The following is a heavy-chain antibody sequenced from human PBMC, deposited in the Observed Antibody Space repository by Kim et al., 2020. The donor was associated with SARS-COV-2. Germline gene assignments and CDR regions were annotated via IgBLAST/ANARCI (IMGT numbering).Heavy chain of an antibody. V-gene: IGHV3-30*04. CDR2: ISYDGSNK. CDR3: ASPSEKDSSGLEY. CDR1: GFTFSSYA. Sequence: GGSLRLSCAASGFTFSSYAMHWVRQAPGKGLEWVAVISYDGSNKYYADSVKGRFTISRDNSKNTLYLQMNSLRAEDTAVYYCASPSEKDSSGLEYWGQGTLVTVSS. J-gene: IGHJ4*02. D-gene: IGHD6-19*01.